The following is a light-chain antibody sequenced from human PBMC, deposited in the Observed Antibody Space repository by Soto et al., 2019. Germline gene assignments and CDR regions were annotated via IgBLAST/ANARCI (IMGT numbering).Light chain of an antibody. CDR3: FSYTSSGTYV. V-gene: IGLV2-14*01. CDR2: EVS. CDR1: SSDIGGYKY. Sequence: QSALTQPASVSGSLGQSITISCTGTSSDIGGYKYVSWYQQHPGKAPKLIIFEVSNRPSGVSNRFSGSKSGNTASLTISGLQAEDETDYYCFSYTSSGTYVFGTGTKLTVL. J-gene: IGLJ1*01.